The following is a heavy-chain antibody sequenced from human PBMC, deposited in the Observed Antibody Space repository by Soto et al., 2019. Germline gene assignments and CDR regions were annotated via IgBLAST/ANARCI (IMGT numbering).Heavy chain of an antibody. J-gene: IGHJ4*02. CDR2: ISYDGSNK. Sequence: GGSLRLSCAASGFTFSSYAMHWVRQAPGKGLEWVAVISYDGSNKYYADSVKGRFTISRDNSKNTLYLQMNSLRAEDTAVYYCARDPQLSFYFDYWGQGTLVTVSS. CDR1: GFTFSSYA. CDR3: ARDPQLSFYFDY. V-gene: IGHV3-30-3*01. D-gene: IGHD3-16*02.